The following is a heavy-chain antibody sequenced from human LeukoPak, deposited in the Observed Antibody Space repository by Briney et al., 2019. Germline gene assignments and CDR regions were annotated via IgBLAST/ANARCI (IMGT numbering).Heavy chain of an antibody. V-gene: IGHV3-30*04. CDR1: GFTFSTYP. D-gene: IGHD6-19*01. Sequence: PGGSLRLSCAASGFTFSTYPMHWVRQAPGKGLEWVGVISSDSLNIYYADSVKGRFTTSRDNAKNSLFLQMHSLRAEDTAVYYCARVDNNGLYSEYFDHWGQGTLVTVSS. CDR2: ISSDSLNI. J-gene: IGHJ1*01. CDR3: ARVDNNGLYSEYFDH.